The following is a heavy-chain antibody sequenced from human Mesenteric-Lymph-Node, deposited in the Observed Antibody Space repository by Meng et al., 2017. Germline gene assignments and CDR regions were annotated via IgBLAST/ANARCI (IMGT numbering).Heavy chain of an antibody. J-gene: IGHJ1*01. CDR2: INPDGSNP. Sequence: EVQVVESGGGLAQPGGSLRLSCAGSGFTFTDHWMHWVRQGPGKGLVWVSRINPDGSNPTYADSVKGRFTISRDNAKNTVYLQMNSLRAEDTAVYYCTNDRLNHWGQGALVTVSS. CDR1: GFTFTDHW. CDR3: TNDRLNH. D-gene: IGHD1-1*01. V-gene: IGHV3-74*02.